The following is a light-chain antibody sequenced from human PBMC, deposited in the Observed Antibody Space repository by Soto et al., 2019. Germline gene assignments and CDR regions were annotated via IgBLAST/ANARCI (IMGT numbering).Light chain of an antibody. CDR2: DAS. CDR3: QQLDRYPFT. V-gene: IGKV3-11*01. J-gene: IGKJ4*01. CDR1: QSVSTY. Sequence: EIVLTQSPATLTLSPGERATLSCRASQSVSTYLAWFQQKPGQAPRLLIYDASRRATGVPARFSGSGSGTEFTLTISSLQSEDFASYYCQQLDRYPFTFGGGTKVDNK.